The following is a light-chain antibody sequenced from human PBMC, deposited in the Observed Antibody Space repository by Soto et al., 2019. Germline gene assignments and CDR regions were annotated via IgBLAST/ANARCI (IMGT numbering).Light chain of an antibody. CDR2: SNN. CDR1: SSNIGSNT. Sequence: QSVLTQPPSASGTPGQRVTISCSGSSSNIGSNTVNWYQQLPGTDPHVLIYSNNERPSWVPSRFSGSTSCSSASLAISLVQYADEAEYYCSAWDTSLSGFYIFGSGTKLTVL. V-gene: IGLV1-44*01. CDR3: SAWDTSLSGFYI. J-gene: IGLJ1*01.